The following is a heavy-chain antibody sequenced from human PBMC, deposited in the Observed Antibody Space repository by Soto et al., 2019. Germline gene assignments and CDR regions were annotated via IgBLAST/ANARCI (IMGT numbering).Heavy chain of an antibody. Sequence: PGESLKISXKGSGYTFTNYWIGWVRQVPGKGLEWMGIIYPGDSDTRYSPSFQGHVTISADKSMNTAYLQWSSLKASDTAMYYCARPFQGGYSSGSGGYWGQGTLVTVSS. V-gene: IGHV5-51*01. CDR1: GYTFTNYW. J-gene: IGHJ4*02. D-gene: IGHD6-19*01. CDR3: ARPFQGGYSSGSGGY. CDR2: IYPGDSDT.